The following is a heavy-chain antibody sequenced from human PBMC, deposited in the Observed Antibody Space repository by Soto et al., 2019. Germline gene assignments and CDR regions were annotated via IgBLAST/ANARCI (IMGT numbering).Heavy chain of an antibody. CDR1: GFTFSSDR. CDR3: ARDGTTEDAFDI. CDR2: ISRSSSYI. Sequence: PGGSLRLSCAASGFTFSSDRMHWVRQAAGKGLEWVSSISRSSSYIYYADSVKGRFTISRDNAKNSLYLQMNSLRAEDTAVYYCARDGTTEDAFDIWGQGTMVTVSS. D-gene: IGHD1-26*01. V-gene: IGHV3-21*01. J-gene: IGHJ3*02.